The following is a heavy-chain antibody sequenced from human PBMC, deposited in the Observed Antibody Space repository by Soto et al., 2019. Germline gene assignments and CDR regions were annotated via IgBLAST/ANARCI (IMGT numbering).Heavy chain of an antibody. J-gene: IGHJ4*02. V-gene: IGHV4-30-2*01. D-gene: IGHD3-3*01. CDR2: IYHSGST. CDR3: ASLRFLEWLSLDY. CDR1: GGSISSGGYS. Sequence: TLSLTCAVSGGSISSGGYSWSWVRQPPGKGLEWIGYIYHSGSTYYNPSLKSRVTISVDRSKNQFSLKLSSVTAADTAVYYCASLRFLEWLSLDYWGQGTLVTVSS.